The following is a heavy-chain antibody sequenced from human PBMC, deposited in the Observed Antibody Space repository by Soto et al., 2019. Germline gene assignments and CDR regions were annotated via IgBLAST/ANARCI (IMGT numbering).Heavy chain of an antibody. J-gene: IGHJ4*02. CDR2: IYHSGST. CDR3: ARVAVGYDFDY. V-gene: IGHV4-30-2*01. D-gene: IGHD5-12*01. CDR1: GGSISSGAYS. Sequence: SETLSLTCAVSGGSISSGAYSWIWTRQPPGKGLEWIGYIYHSGSTSYSPSLKSRVTISVDRSKNQFSLKLTSVTAADTAVYYCARVAVGYDFDYWGQGTLVTVSS.